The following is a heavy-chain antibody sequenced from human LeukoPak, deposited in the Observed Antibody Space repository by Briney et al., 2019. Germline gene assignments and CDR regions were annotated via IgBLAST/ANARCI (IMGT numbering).Heavy chain of an antibody. V-gene: IGHV4-39*07. CDR3: ARKGYSISWYSP. J-gene: IGHJ5*02. CDR1: GDSISSSSYY. D-gene: IGHD6-13*01. CDR2: IYYSGST. Sequence: SETLSLTCTVSGDSISSSSYYWGWIRQPPGKGLEWIGNIYYSGSTSYNPSLKSRVTISLDTSKNQFSLKLTSVTAADTAVYYCARKGYSISWYSPWGQGTLVTVSS.